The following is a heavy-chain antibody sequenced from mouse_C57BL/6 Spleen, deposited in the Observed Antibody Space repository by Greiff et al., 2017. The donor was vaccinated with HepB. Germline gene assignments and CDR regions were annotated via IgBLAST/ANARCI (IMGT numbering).Heavy chain of an antibody. D-gene: IGHD1-1*02. CDR2: IDPSDSYT. CDR1: GYTFTSYW. J-gene: IGHJ3*01. Sequence: QVQLQQPGAELVKPGASVKLSCKASGYTFTSYWMQWVKQRPGQGLEWIGEIDPSDSYTNYNQKFKGKATLTVDTSSSTAYMQLSSLTSEDSAVYYCARGGTLWSFAYWGQGTLVTVSA. V-gene: IGHV1-50*01. CDR3: ARGGTLWSFAY.